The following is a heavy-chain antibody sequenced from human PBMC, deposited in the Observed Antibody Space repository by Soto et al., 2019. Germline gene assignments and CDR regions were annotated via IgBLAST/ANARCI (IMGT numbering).Heavy chain of an antibody. J-gene: IGHJ6*02. CDR3: ARAEGGGTMVRGVIYYGMDV. V-gene: IGHV3-13*01. CDR1: GFTFSSYD. CDR2: IGTAGDT. Sequence: EVQLVESGGGLVQPGGSLRLSCAASGFTFSSYDMHWVRQATGKGLEWVSAIGTAGDTYYPGSVKGRFTISRENAKNSLYLQMNSLRAGDTAVYYCARAEGGGTMVRGVIYYGMDVWGQGTTVTVSS. D-gene: IGHD3-10*01.